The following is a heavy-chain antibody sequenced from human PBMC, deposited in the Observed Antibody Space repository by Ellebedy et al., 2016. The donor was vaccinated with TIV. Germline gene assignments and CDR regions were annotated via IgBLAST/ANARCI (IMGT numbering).Heavy chain of an antibody. CDR1: GFTFSDYY. CDR2: ITSSGTYT. CDR3: VRGTVAAPGTDY. J-gene: IGHJ4*02. V-gene: IGHV3-11*06. Sequence: GESLKISXEASGFTFSDYYMSWIRQAPGRGLEWLSYITSSGTYTTYADSVKGRFTISRDNAKNTLYLQMNSLRGEDTAVYYCVRGTVAAPGTDYWGQGTLVTVSS. D-gene: IGHD6-13*01.